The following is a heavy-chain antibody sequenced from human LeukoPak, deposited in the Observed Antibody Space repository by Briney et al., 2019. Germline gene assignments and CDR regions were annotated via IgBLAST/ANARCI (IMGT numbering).Heavy chain of an antibody. CDR1: GGSFSGYY. CDR3: ERGTVATIEY. CDR2: INHSGST. J-gene: IGHJ4*02. Sequence: PSETLSLTCAVYGGSFSGYYCSWIRQPPGKGLEWIGEINHSGSTNYNPSLKSRVTISVDTSKNQFSLKLSSVTAADTAVYYCERGTVATIEYWGQGTLVTVSS. D-gene: IGHD5-12*01. V-gene: IGHV4-34*01.